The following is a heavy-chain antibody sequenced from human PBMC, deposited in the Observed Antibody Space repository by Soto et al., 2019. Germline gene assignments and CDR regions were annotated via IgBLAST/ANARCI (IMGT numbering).Heavy chain of an antibody. D-gene: IGHD2-15*01. CDR1: GGTFSRYT. CDR3: ARDRVRVVVVAARKDAFES. V-gene: IGHV1-69*04. Sequence: SVKVSCKASGGTFSRYTISWVRQAPGQGLEWMGRIIPILGIANYAQKFQGRVTITADKSTSTAYMELSSLRSEDTAVYYCARDRVRVVVVAARKDAFESWGQGTMVTVAS. CDR2: IIPILGIA. J-gene: IGHJ3*02.